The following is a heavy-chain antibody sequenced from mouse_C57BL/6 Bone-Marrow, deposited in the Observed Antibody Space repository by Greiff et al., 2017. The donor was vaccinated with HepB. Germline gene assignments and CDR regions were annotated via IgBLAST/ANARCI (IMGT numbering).Heavy chain of an antibody. CDR1: GFSLTSYG. CDR2: IWGVGST. Sequence: QVQLKQSGPGLVAPSQSLSITCTVSGFSLTSYGVDWVRQSPGKGLEWLGVIWGVGSTNYNSALKSRLSISKDNSKSQVFLKMNSLQTDDTAMYYCASDYGSSYGYFDYWGQGTTLTVSS. CDR3: ASDYGSSYGYFDY. D-gene: IGHD1-1*01. J-gene: IGHJ2*01. V-gene: IGHV2-6*01.